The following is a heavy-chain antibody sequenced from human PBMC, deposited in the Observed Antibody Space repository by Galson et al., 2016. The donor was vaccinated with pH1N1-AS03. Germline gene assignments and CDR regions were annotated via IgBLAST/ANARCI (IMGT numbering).Heavy chain of an antibody. J-gene: IGHJ4*02. CDR2: IKKDGDEK. D-gene: IGHD3-10*01. CDR3: ASSGF. Sequence: IKKDGDEKYYVDSVRGRFTISRDNAKKSLYLQMSSLRVEDTAVYYCASSGFWGRGTLVAVSS. V-gene: IGHV3-7*03.